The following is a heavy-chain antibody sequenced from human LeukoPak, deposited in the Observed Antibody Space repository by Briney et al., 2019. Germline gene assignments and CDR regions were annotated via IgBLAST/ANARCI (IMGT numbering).Heavy chain of an antibody. J-gene: IGHJ4*02. V-gene: IGHV3-30*18. D-gene: IGHD2-15*01. Sequence: GGTLRLSCAASGFTFHTHGMYWVRQAPGKGLEWVAVISYDGSNKYYADSVKGRFTISRDNSKNTLYLQMNSLRAEDTAVYYCAKDRVRWELRSYFDYWGQGTLVTVSS. CDR3: AKDRVRWELRSYFDY. CDR1: GFTFHTHG. CDR2: ISYDGSNK.